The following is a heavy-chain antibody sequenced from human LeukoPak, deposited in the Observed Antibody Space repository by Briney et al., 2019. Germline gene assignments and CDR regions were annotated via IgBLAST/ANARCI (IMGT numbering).Heavy chain of an antibody. CDR2: IYSGGST. CDR3: AKGGHCSSTSCYDLGFALSWFDP. Sequence: GGSLRLSCAASGFTVSSNYMSWVRQAPGKGLEWVSVIYSGGSTYYADSVKGRFTISRDNSKNTLYLQMNSLRAEDTAVYYCAKGGHCSSTSCYDLGFALSWFDPWGQGTLVTVSS. J-gene: IGHJ5*02. D-gene: IGHD2-2*01. CDR1: GFTVSSNY. V-gene: IGHV3-66*01.